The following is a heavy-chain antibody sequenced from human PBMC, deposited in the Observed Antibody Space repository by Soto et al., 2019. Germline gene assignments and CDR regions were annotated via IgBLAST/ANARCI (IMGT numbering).Heavy chain of an antibody. CDR2: ISSDGSHA. V-gene: IGHV3-30*18. CDR3: AKPTLVRGDPPDH. J-gene: IGHJ4*02. D-gene: IGHD3-10*01. Sequence: QVKLVESGGGVVQPGRSLRLSCAASGFTFSNNGMHWVRQAPGKGLDWVAVISSDGSHAYYADSVKGRFTISRDNSRNTLYLQMNNLRADDSAMYYCAKPTLVRGDPPDHWGQGTLVTVSS. CDR1: GFTFSNNG.